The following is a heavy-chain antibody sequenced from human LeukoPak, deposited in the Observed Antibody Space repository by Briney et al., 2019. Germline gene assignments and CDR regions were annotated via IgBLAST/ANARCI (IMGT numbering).Heavy chain of an antibody. V-gene: IGHV4-4*02. J-gene: IGHJ4*02. CDR1: GGSISSSNW. D-gene: IGHD3-22*01. Sequence: SGTLSLTCAVSGGSISSSNWWSWVRPPPGKGLEWIGEIYHSGSTYYNPSLKSRVTISVDTSKNQFSLKLSSVTAADTAVYYCASTDYYDSSGYFDYWGQGTLVTVSS. CDR2: IYHSGST. CDR3: ASTDYYDSSGYFDY.